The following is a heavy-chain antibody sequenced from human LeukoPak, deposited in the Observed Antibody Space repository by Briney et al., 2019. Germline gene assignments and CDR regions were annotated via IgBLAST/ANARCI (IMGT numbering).Heavy chain of an antibody. CDR3: ARDHHDVLTGYYSNYYNSYYMDV. D-gene: IGHD3-9*01. CDR2: IKEDGTEK. V-gene: IGHV3-7*01. J-gene: IGHJ6*03. Sequence: GGSLRLSCVASGFTFSSYWMSWVRQAPGRGLEWVANIKEDGTEKYYVDSVRGRFTLSRDNAENSLYLQMSSLRAEDTAVYYCARDHHDVLTGYYSNYYNSYYMDVWGKGTTVTVSS. CDR1: GFTFSSYW.